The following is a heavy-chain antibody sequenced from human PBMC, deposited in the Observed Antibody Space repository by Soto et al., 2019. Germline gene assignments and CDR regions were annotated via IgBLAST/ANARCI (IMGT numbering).Heavy chain of an antibody. D-gene: IGHD4-4*01. CDR3: ARRWGSYSNNHCFDP. CDR1: GYTFTSYG. J-gene: IGHJ5*02. CDR2: INAANGDT. Sequence: SVKGCCKASGYTFTSYGIHWVRKAPGQRLEWMGWINAANGDTKYSPKFQGRVTMTMDTSISTDYMELSRLRSDDTAVYYCARRWGSYSNNHCFDPWGQGTLVTVSS. V-gene: IGHV1-3*01.